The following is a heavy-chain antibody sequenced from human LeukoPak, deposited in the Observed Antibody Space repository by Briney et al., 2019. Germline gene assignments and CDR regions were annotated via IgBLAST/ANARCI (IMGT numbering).Heavy chain of an antibody. V-gene: IGHV1-2*02. CDR3: ASEAFCAGGSCYLHRVAS. CDR2: IDTNSGGT. Sequence: ASVKLSCKASGYTFTAYYMHWVRQAPGQGLEWMGWIDTNSGGTNYAQKFQGRVTITRDTSIGTAYMELSSLISDDTAVYYCASEAFCAGGSCYLHRVASWGPGTLVTVS. J-gene: IGHJ4*02. D-gene: IGHD2-15*01. CDR1: GYTFTAYY.